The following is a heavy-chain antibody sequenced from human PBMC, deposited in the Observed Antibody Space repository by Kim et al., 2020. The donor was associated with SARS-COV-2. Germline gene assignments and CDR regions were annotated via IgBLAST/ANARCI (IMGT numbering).Heavy chain of an antibody. J-gene: IGHJ4*02. CDR1: GFTFDDYA. D-gene: IGHD5-12*01. CDR2: ISWNSGSI. Sequence: GGSLRLSCAASGFTFDDYAMHWVRQAPGKGLEWVSGISWNSGSIGYADSVKGRFTISRDNAKNSLYLQMNSLRAEDTALYYCAKGGVRDGYNYVDYWGQG. CDR3: AKGGVRDGYNYVDY. V-gene: IGHV3-9*01.